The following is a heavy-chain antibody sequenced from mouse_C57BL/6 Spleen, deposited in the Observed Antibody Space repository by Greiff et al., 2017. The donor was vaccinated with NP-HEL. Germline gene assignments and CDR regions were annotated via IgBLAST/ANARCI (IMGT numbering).Heavy chain of an antibody. V-gene: IGHV1-22*01. CDR1: GYTFTDYN. D-gene: IGHD1-1*01. Sequence: VQLQQSGPELVKPGASVKMSCKASGYTFTDYNMHWVKQSHGKSLEWIGYINPNNGGTSYNQKFKGKATLTVNKSSSTAYMELRSLTSEDAAVYYCARCLHYYGSSYDDYWGKGTTLTVSS. CDR2: INPNNGGT. J-gene: IGHJ2*01. CDR3: ARCLHYYGSSYDDY.